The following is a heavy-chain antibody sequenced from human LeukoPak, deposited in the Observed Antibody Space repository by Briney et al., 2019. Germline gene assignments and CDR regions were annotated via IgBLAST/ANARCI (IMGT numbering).Heavy chain of an antibody. CDR3: ARVGNQGISHYMDV. Sequence: GGSLRLSCEASGFSLSTYWVSWVRQAPGKGLEWVANIKQDGSEKYYLDSVKGRFTTSRDNAKNSLFLQMNSLRAEDTAVYYCARVGNQGISHYMDVWGIGTTVTVSS. V-gene: IGHV3-7*01. D-gene: IGHD3-3*02. J-gene: IGHJ6*03. CDR1: GFSLSTYW. CDR2: IKQDGSEK.